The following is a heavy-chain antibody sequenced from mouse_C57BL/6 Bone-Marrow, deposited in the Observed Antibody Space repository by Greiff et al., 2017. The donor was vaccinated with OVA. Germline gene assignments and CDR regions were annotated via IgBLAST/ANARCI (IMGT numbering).Heavy chain of an antibody. CDR3: AGRIYYYDWFAY. J-gene: IGHJ3*01. Sequence: QVQLQQPGAELVKPGASVKISCKASGYTFTSYWITWVKQRPGQGLEWIGDIYPGSGSTNYNEKFKSKATLTVDTSPSTAYMQLSSLPSEDSAVYYSAGRIYYYDWFAYWGQGTLVTVSA. CDR2: IYPGSGST. D-gene: IGHD1-1*01. CDR1: GYTFTSYW. V-gene: IGHV1-55*01.